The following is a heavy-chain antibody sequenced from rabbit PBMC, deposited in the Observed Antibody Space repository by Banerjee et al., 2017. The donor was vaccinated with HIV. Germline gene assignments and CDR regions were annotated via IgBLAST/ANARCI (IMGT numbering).Heavy chain of an antibody. V-gene: IGHV1S40*01. CDR2: IYVGSGGSD. J-gene: IGHJ2*01. Sequence: QSLEESGGDLVKPGASLTLTCTASGFSFSRNYHMCWVRQAPGKGLEWIACIYVGSGGSDYYADWAKGRFTISKTSSTMVTLQMTSLTAADTATYFCARDLGVGSSYYRDALDPWGQGTLVTVS. CDR3: ARDLGVGSSYYRDALDP. CDR1: GFSFSRNYH. D-gene: IGHD8-1*01.